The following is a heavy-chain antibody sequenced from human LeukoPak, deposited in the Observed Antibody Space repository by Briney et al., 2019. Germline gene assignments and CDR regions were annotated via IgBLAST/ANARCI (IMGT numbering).Heavy chain of an antibody. J-gene: IGHJ2*01. Sequence: SETLSLTCTVSGGSISSGGYYWSWIRLHPGKGLEWIGYIYYSGSTYYNPPLKSRVTISVDTSKNQFSLKLSSVTAADTAVYYCARDRYTVVGWYFDLWGRGTLVTVSS. V-gene: IGHV4-31*03. CDR2: IYYSGST. CDR3: ARDRYTVVGWYFDL. CDR1: GGSISSGGYY. D-gene: IGHD4-23*01.